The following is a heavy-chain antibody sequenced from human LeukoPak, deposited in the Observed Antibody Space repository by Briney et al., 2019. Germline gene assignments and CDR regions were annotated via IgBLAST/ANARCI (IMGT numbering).Heavy chain of an antibody. D-gene: IGHD4-17*01. CDR2: IYYSGST. CDR3: ARGGSRYGDYGDTDLFDY. Sequence: PSETLSLTCTVSGGSISSYYWSWIRQPPGKGLEWIGYIYYSGSTNYNPSLKSRVTISVDTSKNQFSLKLSSVTAADTAVYYCARGGSRYGDYGDTDLFDYWGQGTLVTVSS. J-gene: IGHJ4*02. CDR1: GGSISSYY. V-gene: IGHV4-59*01.